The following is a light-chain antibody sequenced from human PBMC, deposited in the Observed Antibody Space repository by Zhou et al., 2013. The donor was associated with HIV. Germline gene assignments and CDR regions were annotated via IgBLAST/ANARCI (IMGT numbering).Light chain of an antibody. J-gene: IGLJ2*01. CDR3: AAWDDTLNGVV. V-gene: IGLV1-47*01. CDR2: TNN. CDR1: SSNIGNNY. Sequence: QSVLTQPPSVSAAPGQKVTISCSGSSSNIGNNYVSWYQQLPGTAPKLLIYTNNRRPSGVPDRFSGSKSGTSASLAISGLQSEDEADYYCAAWDDTLNGVVFGGGTKLTVL.